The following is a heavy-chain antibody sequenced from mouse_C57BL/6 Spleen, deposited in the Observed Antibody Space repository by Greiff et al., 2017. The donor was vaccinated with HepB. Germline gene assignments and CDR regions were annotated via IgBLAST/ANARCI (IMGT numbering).Heavy chain of an antibody. V-gene: IGHV1-64*01. D-gene: IGHD1-1*01. CDR3: ARSPFATEVAKDY. Sequence: VQLQQSGAELVKPGASVKLSCKASGYTFTSYWMHWVKQRPGQGLEWIGMIHPNSGSTYYNEKFKSKATLTVDKSSSTAYMQLSSLTSEDSAVYYCARSPFATEVAKDYWGQGTSVTVSS. CDR1: GYTFTSYW. CDR2: IHPNSGST. J-gene: IGHJ4*01.